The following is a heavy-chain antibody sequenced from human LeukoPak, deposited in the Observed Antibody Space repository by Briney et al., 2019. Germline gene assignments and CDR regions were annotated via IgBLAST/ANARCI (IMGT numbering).Heavy chain of an antibody. V-gene: IGHV3-74*01. J-gene: IGHJ6*03. D-gene: IGHD2-2*01. CDR2: INSDGSST. CDR3: ARGSIYYYMDV. CDR1: GFTFSSYE. Sequence: GGSLRLSCAASGFTFSSYEMNWVRQAPGKGLVWVSRINSDGSSTSYADSVKGRFTISRDNAKNTLYLQMNSLRAEDTAVYYCARGSIYYYMDVWGKGTTVTVSS.